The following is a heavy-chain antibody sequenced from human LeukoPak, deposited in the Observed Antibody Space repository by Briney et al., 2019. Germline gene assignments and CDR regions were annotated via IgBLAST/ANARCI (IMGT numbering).Heavy chain of an antibody. CDR1: GFTFERYS. J-gene: IGHJ6*02. CDR2: ISSSSRYI. CDR3: ARDAISSYYDFWSGYYGMDV. Sequence: GGSLRLSCSASGFTFERYSMNWVRQAPGKGLEWVSSISSSSRYIYYADSVKGRFTISRDNAKNSLYLQMNSLRAEDTAVYYCARDAISSYYDFWSGYYGMDVWGQGTTVTVSS. D-gene: IGHD3-3*01. V-gene: IGHV3-21*01.